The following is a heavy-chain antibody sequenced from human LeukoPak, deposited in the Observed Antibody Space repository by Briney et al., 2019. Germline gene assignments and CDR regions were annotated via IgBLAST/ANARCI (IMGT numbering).Heavy chain of an antibody. D-gene: IGHD2-2*01. J-gene: IGHJ6*02. CDR3: ARASVVVVPSYYYYAMDV. CDR1: GFTFRSYW. Sequence: GGSLRLSCAASGFTFRSYWMHWVRQAPGKGLVWVSRIKGDGSAASYADSVKGRFTISRDNAKNTLYLQMNSLRVEDMAVYYCARASVVVVPSYYYYAMDVWGQGTTVTVSS. CDR2: IKGDGSAA. V-gene: IGHV3-74*01.